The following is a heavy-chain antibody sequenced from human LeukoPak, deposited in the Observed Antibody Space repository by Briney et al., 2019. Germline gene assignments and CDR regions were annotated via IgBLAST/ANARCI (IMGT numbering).Heavy chain of an antibody. CDR1: GGSISSGDYY. CDR3: ARGDCSGGSCYDY. D-gene: IGHD2-15*01. Sequence: PSQTLSLTCTVSGGSISSGDYYWSWIRQPPGKGLEWIGYIYYSGSTYYNPSLKSRVTISVDTSKNQFSLKLSSVTAADTAVYYCARGDCSGGSCYDYWGQGTLVTVSS. J-gene: IGHJ4*02. CDR2: IYYSGST. V-gene: IGHV4-30-4*01.